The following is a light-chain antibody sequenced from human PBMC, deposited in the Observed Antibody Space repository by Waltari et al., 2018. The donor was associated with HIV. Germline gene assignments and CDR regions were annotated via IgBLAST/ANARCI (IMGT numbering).Light chain of an antibody. CDR2: WAS. CDR3: QQYSITPVT. V-gene: IGKV4-1*01. CDR1: QSVLYSSNNKNY. Sequence: DIVMTQSPDSLAVSLGERATMNCKSSQSVLYSSNNKNYLAWYQQKPGPPPKLLIYWASTRESGVPDRFSGSGSATDFTLTISSLQAEDVAVYYCQQYSITPVTFGQGTKLEIK. J-gene: IGKJ2*01.